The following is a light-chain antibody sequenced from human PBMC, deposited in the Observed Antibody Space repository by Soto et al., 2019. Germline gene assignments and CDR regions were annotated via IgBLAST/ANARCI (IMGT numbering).Light chain of an antibody. CDR3: QQRSNWPPIT. Sequence: EIVLTQSPGTLSLSPGERATLSCRASQSVSNNYLAWYQQKPGQAPRLLIYDASNRATGIPARFSGSGSGTDFTLTISSLEPEDFAVYYCQQRSNWPPITFGQGTKVDIK. CDR1: QSVSNNY. V-gene: IGKV3-11*01. J-gene: IGKJ1*01. CDR2: DAS.